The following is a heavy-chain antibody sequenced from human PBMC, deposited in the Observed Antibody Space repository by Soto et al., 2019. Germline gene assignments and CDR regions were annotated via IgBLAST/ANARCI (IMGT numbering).Heavy chain of an antibody. D-gene: IGHD3-10*01. CDR3: ARYGSGSYLVD. CDR2: IWYDGSNK. Sequence: QVQLVESGGGVVQPGRSLRLSCAASGFTFSSYGMHWVRQAPGKGLEWVAVIWYDGSNKYYADSVKGRFTISRDNSKNTLYLQMNSLSAEDTAVYYCARYGSGSYLVDWGQGTLVTVSS. J-gene: IGHJ4*02. V-gene: IGHV3-33*01. CDR1: GFTFSSYG.